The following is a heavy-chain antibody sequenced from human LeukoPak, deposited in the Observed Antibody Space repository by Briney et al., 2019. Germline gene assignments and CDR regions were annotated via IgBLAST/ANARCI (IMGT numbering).Heavy chain of an antibody. V-gene: IGHV1-18*01. D-gene: IGHD3-22*01. CDR3: AKDDYYDTSGRY. J-gene: IGHJ4*02. Sequence: ASVKVSRKASGYTFTKNGISWVRQAPGQGLEWMGWISPYNGNTNYAQKFQGRVTMTTDTSTSTAHMELRSLRSDDTAVYYCAKDDYYDTSGRYWGQGTLVTVSS. CDR2: ISPYNGNT. CDR1: GYTFTKNG.